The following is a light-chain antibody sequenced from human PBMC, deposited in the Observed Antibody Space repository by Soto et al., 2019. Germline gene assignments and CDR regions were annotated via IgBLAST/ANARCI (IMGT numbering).Light chain of an antibody. Sequence: EIVLTQSPGSLSLSPGERATLSCRASQSVDNTFFAWYQKKPDQPHRLLMYGVSKRATGIPDRFSGSGSGLDFTLTISRLVHAVFEVYYWQQYISSVMFGQGTRVESK. V-gene: IGKV3-20*01. J-gene: IGKJ1*01. CDR1: QSVDNTF. CDR2: GVS. CDR3: QQYISSVM.